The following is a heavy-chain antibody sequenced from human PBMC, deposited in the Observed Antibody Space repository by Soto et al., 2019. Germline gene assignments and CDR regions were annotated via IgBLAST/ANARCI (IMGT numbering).Heavy chain of an antibody. CDR3: ARGLRRFGKLLDS. CDR2: IKQDGSEK. D-gene: IGHD3-10*01. CDR1: GFTFSSYW. V-gene: IGHV3-7*05. J-gene: IGHJ5*01. Sequence: EVQLVESGGGLVQPGGSLRLSCAASGFTFSSYWMSWVRQAPGKGLEWVANIKQDGSEKYYVDSVKGRFTISRDNAKNSLYLQINSLRAEDTAVYYCARGLRRFGKLLDSWGQGTLVTVSS.